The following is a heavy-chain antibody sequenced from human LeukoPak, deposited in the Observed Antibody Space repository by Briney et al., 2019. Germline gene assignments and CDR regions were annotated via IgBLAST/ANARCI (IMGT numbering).Heavy chain of an antibody. J-gene: IGHJ4*02. D-gene: IGHD2-2*01. CDR3: VKRTMAGVLERRTYYFDY. V-gene: IGHV3-30-3*02. CDR1: GFTFSTYA. CDR2: IVYDGSSK. Sequence: PGGSLRLSCAVSGFTFSTYAMQWVRLAPGRGLEWVAVIVYDGSSKYYADSVKGRFTISRDNSKNTLYLQMNSLRAEDTALYYCVKRTMAGVLERRTYYFDYWGQGSLVTVSP.